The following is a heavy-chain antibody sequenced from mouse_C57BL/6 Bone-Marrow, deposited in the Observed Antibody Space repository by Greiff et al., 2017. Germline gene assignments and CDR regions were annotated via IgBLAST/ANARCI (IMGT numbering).Heavy chain of an antibody. V-gene: IGHV3-6*01. CDR3: ARDRAY. Sequence: EVKLQESGPGLVKPSQSLSLTCSVTGYSITSGYYWNWIRQFPGNKLEWMGYISYDGSNNYNPSLKNRISITRDTSKNQFFLKLNSVTTEDTATYYCARDRAYWGQGTLVTVS. J-gene: IGHJ3*01. CDR1: GYSITSGYY. CDR2: ISYDGSN.